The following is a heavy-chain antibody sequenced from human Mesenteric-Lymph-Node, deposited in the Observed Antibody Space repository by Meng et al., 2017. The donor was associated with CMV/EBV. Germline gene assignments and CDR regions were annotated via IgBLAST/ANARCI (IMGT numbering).Heavy chain of an antibody. Sequence: SETLSLTCTVSGDSIISYYWSWIRQPPGKGLEWIGYIYYSETTYYNPSLKSRVTISVDTSKNHFSLKLTSVTAADTAVYYCARGIRNYYDSGGYQVLDGFDIWGQGTMVTVSS. CDR3: ARGIRNYYDSGGYQVLDGFDI. D-gene: IGHD3-22*01. J-gene: IGHJ3*02. CDR2: IYYSETT. V-gene: IGHV4-59*06. CDR1: GDSIISYY.